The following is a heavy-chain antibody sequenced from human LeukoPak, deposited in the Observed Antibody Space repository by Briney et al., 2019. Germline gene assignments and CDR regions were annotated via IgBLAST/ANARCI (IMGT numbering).Heavy chain of an antibody. CDR2: IYTSVST. D-gene: IGHD3-3*01. CDR1: GGSISSGSYY. CDR3: AREPITTFGVITTRAFDI. Sequence: PPETLSLTCTVSGGSISSGSYYWSWIRQPAGKGLEWIGRIYTSVSTNYNPSLKSRVTISVDTSKNQFSLKLTSVTAADTAVYYCAREPITTFGVITTRAFDIWGQGTMVTVSS. V-gene: IGHV4-61*02. J-gene: IGHJ3*02.